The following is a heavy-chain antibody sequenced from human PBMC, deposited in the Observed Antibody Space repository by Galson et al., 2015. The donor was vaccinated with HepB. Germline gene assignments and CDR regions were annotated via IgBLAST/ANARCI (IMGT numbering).Heavy chain of an antibody. J-gene: IGHJ4*02. CDR1: GFTVSNYA. CDR3: ARDPVSSYSSSRYDY. V-gene: IGHV3-30*04. Sequence: SLRLSCAASGFTVSNYAMHWVRQAPDKGLEWVAVIPYAGSNKNYADSVKGRFTISRDNSKNTVYRQLTSLRAEDTAVYYCARDPVSSYSSSRYDYWGQGTLVTVSS. D-gene: IGHD6-13*01. CDR2: IPYAGSNK.